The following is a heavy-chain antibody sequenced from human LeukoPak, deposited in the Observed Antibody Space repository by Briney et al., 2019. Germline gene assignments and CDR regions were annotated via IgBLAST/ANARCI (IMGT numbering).Heavy chain of an antibody. CDR3: AKRYSSSPYEYYFDY. D-gene: IGHD6-6*01. CDR2: ISGSGGST. J-gene: IGHJ4*02. Sequence: PGGSLRLSCAASGFTFSSYAMSWVRQAPGKGLEWVSAISGSGGSTYYADSVKGRFTISRDNSKNTLYLQMNSLRAEDTAVYYCAKRYSSSPYEYYFDYWGQGTLVTVSS. V-gene: IGHV3-23*01. CDR1: GFTFSSYA.